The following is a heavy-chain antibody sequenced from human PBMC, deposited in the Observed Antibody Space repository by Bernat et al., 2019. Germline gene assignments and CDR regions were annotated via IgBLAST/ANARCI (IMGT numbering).Heavy chain of an antibody. J-gene: IGHJ6*02. Sequence: EVQLVESGGGLVQPGGSLRLSCAASGFTFSTYWMHWVRLAPGKGLEWVSRIHSDGSRTSSADSVKGRFTISRDNAKNTLYLQMNSLRAEDTAVYYCARGYCRTTCCYFIYYHYVMDVWGQGTTVTVSS. D-gene: IGHD2-2*01. V-gene: IGHV3-74*01. CDR3: ARGYCRTTCCYFIYYHYVMDV. CDR1: GFTFSTYW. CDR2: IHSDGSRT.